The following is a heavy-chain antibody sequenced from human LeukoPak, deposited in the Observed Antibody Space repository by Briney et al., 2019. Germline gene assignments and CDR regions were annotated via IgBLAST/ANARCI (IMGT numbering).Heavy chain of an antibody. D-gene: IGHD5-12*01. J-gene: IGHJ4*02. CDR1: GGSISSSN. CDR2: ISSSGSTI. Sequence: QPSGTLSLTCAVSGGSISSSNWWSWVRQAPGKGLEWVSYISSSGSTIYYADSVKGRFTISRDNAKNSLYLQMNSLRAEDTAVYYCARGYDSDGGYWGQGTLVTVSS. CDR3: ARGYDSDGGY. V-gene: IGHV3-48*03.